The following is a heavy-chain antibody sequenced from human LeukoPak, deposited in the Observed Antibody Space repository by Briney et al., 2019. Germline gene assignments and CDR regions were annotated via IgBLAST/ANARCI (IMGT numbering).Heavy chain of an antibody. V-gene: IGHV4-39*01. D-gene: IGHD2-2*01. CDR1: GDSIAGSSYY. CDR2: TYSGGST. CDR3: ARQVGLIGIAVVPAAISYYFDY. J-gene: IGHJ4*02. Sequence: TSETLSLTCSVSGDSIAGSSYYWGWIRQPPGKGLEWIGNTYSGGSTYYNSSLKSRVTVSLDTSKNQFSLELASVTAADTAVYYCARQVGLIGIAVVPAAISYYFDYWGQGTLVTVSS.